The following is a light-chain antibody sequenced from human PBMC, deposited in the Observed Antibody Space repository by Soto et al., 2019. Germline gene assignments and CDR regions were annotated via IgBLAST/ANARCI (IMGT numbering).Light chain of an antibody. CDR3: QQRINWPHSIT. J-gene: IGKJ5*01. V-gene: IGKV3D-20*02. CDR1: QSVSSSF. Sequence: EIVLTQSPGTVSLSPGERATLSCRASQSVSSSFLAWYQQKPGQAPRFLIYGASSRATGIPDRFSGSGSETDFTLTISSLEPEDFAVYYCQQRINWPHSITSGQGTRLAIK. CDR2: GAS.